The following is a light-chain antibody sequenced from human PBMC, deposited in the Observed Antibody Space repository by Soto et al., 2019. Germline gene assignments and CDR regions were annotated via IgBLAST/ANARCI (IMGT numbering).Light chain of an antibody. CDR3: QKYSSVPV. V-gene: IGKV1-27*01. CDR1: QGIRNF. CDR2: AAS. Sequence: DNRMMQSPTSMSASVGDRDTITCGASQGIRNFEAWYQQKPGKAPKLLIYAASTLQSGVPSRFSGSGSGTDFTLTINSLQPEDVATYSCQKYSSVPVFGPGTKVEIK. J-gene: IGKJ3*01.